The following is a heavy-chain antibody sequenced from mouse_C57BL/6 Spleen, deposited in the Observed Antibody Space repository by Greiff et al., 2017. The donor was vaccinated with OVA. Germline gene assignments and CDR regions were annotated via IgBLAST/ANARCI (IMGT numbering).Heavy chain of an antibody. Sequence: EVHLVESGGGLVKPGGSLKLSCAASGFTFSSYAMSWVRQTPEKRLEWVATISDGGSYTYYPDNVKGRFTISRDNAKNNLYLQMSHLKSEDTAMYYCAREGGNYGYFDVWGTGTTVTVSS. CDR1: GFTFSSYA. V-gene: IGHV5-4*01. CDR2: ISDGGSYT. D-gene: IGHD2-1*01. CDR3: AREGGNYGYFDV. J-gene: IGHJ1*03.